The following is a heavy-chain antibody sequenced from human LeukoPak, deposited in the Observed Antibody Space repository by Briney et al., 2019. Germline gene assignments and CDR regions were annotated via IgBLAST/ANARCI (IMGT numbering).Heavy chain of an antibody. D-gene: IGHD1-26*01. Sequence: ASVKVSCKASGYTFTGYYMHWVRQAPGQGLEWMGCINPKSGGTDYAQKLQGRVTITRDTSISTAYMELSGLRSDDTAVFYCARLSGNLSYWGQGTLVTVSS. CDR2: INPKSGGT. J-gene: IGHJ4*02. CDR1: GYTFTGYY. V-gene: IGHV1-2*02. CDR3: ARLSGNLSY.